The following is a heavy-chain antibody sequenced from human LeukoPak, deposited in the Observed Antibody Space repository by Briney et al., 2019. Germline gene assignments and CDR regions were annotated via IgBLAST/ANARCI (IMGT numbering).Heavy chain of an antibody. CDR1: GFTFSSYA. D-gene: IGHD3-3*01. CDR2: ISYDGSNK. Sequence: GGSLRLSCAASGFTFSSYAMHLVRQAPGKGLEWVAVISYDGSNKYYADSVKGRFTISRDNSKNTLYLQMNSLRAEDTAVYYCARDGRGFLEWLFNPNWFDPWGQGTLVTVSS. J-gene: IGHJ5*02. V-gene: IGHV3-30*01. CDR3: ARDGRGFLEWLFNPNWFDP.